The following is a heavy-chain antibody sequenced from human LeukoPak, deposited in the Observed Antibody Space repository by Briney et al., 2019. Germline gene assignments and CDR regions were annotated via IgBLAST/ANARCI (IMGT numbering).Heavy chain of an antibody. D-gene: IGHD2-21*01. CDR3: ATTRYCGGARCFYYFNS. Sequence: GGSLRLSCVASGFSFSDQYMDWVRQAPGKGLEWVGRIRNAVSSYTTEYAASVKGRFTISREDSKNSLYLQMSSLKTEDTAIYYCATTRYCGGARCFYYFNSWGQGTLVTVSS. CDR1: GFSFSDQY. CDR2: IRNAVSSYTT. J-gene: IGHJ4*02. V-gene: IGHV3-72*01.